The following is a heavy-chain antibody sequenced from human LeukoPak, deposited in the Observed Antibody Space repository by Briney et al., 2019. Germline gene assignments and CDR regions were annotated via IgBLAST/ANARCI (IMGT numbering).Heavy chain of an antibody. CDR2: IHYSGST. V-gene: IGHV4-38-2*02. D-gene: IGHD6-13*01. J-gene: IGHJ1*01. Sequence: SETLSLTCTVSGYYIGSGYYWGWIRQPPGKGLEWIGYIHYSGSTYYNPSLTSRVTISVDTSKNQFSLRLSSVTAADTAVYYCARAGIGHGEYFQHWGQGTLVTVSS. CDR3: ARAGIGHGEYFQH. CDR1: GYYIGSGYY.